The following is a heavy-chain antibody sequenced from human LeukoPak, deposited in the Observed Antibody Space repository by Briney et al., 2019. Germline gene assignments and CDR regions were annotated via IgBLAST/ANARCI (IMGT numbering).Heavy chain of an antibody. J-gene: IGHJ6*02. V-gene: IGHV1-69*04. CDR1: GGTFSSYA. Sequence: SVKVSFKASGGTFSSYAISWVRQAPGQGLEWMGRIIPILGIANYAQKFQGRVTITADKSTSTAYMELSSLRSEDTAVYYCARGVYYYDSTIDYYYYYGMDVWGQGTTVTVSS. D-gene: IGHD3-22*01. CDR2: IIPILGIA. CDR3: ARGVYYYDSTIDYYYYYGMDV.